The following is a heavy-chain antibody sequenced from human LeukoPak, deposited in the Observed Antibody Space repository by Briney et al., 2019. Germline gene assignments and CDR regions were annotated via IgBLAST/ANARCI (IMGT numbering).Heavy chain of an antibody. CDR1: GFTFSRYA. J-gene: IGHJ5*02. CDR3: AKDPGRYCSGGSCGYNWFDP. D-gene: IGHD2-15*01. CDR2: ISGSGGST. Sequence: GGSPRLSCAASGFTFSRYAMSWVRQAPGKGLEWVSAISGSGGSTYYADSVKGRFTISRDNSKNTPYLQMNSLRAEDTAVYYCAKDPGRYCSGGSCGYNWFDPWGQGTLVTVSS. V-gene: IGHV3-23*01.